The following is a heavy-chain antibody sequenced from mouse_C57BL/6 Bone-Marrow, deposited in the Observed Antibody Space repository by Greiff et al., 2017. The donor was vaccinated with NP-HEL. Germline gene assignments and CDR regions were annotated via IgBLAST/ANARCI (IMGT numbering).Heavy chain of an antibody. V-gene: IGHV2-2*01. Sequence: VQRVESGPGLVQPSQSLSITCTVSGFSLTSYGVHWVRQSPGKGLEWLGVIWSGGSTDYNAAFISRLSISKDNSKSQVFFKMNSLQADDTAIYYCARIWEDAMDYWGQGTSVTVSS. CDR3: ARIWEDAMDY. J-gene: IGHJ4*01. CDR2: IWSGGST. CDR1: GFSLTSYG. D-gene: IGHD4-1*01.